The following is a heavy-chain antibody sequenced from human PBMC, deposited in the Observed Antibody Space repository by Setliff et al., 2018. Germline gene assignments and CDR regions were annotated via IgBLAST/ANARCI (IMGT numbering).Heavy chain of an antibody. CDR3: AKEHVVISFVTNTHHHYGMDV. Sequence: TLSLTCTVSGSSLRSGSNYWGWFRQPAGKGLEWVGRIYTDGTTNYNPSLKSRVSISADTSMNHFSLRMTSVSAADTAVYYCAKEHVVISFVTNTHHHYGMDVWGQGTTVTVSS. D-gene: IGHD2-8*01. V-gene: IGHV4-61*02. J-gene: IGHJ6*02. CDR1: GSSLRSGSNY. CDR2: IYTDGTT.